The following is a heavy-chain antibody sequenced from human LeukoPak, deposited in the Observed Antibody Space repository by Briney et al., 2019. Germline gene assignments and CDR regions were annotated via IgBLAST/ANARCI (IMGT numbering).Heavy chain of an antibody. J-gene: IGHJ4*02. Sequence: ASVKVSCKASGYTFTSYGISWVRQAPGQGLEWMGWISAYNGNTNYAQKLQGRVTMTTDTSTSTAYMELRSLRSDDTAVYYCARDYYYGSGSYYGHFDYWGQGTLVTVSS. CDR2: ISAYNGNT. CDR3: ARDYYYGSGSYYGHFDY. D-gene: IGHD3-10*01. CDR1: GYTFTSYG. V-gene: IGHV1-18*01.